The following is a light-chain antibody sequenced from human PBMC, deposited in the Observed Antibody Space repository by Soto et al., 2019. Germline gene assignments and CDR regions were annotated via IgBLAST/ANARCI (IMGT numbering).Light chain of an antibody. Sequence: QSVLTQPASVSGSPGQSITISCTGTRRDVGGYNYVSWYQQYSGKSPKLLIYEVTHRPSGVSNRFSGSKSGNTASLTISGLQAEDEADYYCSSYTISNTLPFVFGTGTKGTV. J-gene: IGLJ1*01. CDR3: SSYTISNTLPFV. V-gene: IGLV2-14*01. CDR2: EVT. CDR1: RRDVGGYNY.